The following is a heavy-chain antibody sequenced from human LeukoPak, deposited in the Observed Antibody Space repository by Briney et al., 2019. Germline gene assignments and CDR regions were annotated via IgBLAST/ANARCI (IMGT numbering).Heavy chain of an antibody. D-gene: IGHD6-13*01. CDR2: ISAYNGKT. Sequence: ASVKVSCKASVYTFTRYGISWVRQAPGQGLEWMGWISAYNGKTNHAQNFQGRVTMTTDTSTSTAYMELRSLRSDDTAVYYCARDGKQQLGFDYWGQGTLVTVSS. J-gene: IGHJ4*02. CDR1: VYTFTRYG. V-gene: IGHV1-18*01. CDR3: ARDGKQQLGFDY.